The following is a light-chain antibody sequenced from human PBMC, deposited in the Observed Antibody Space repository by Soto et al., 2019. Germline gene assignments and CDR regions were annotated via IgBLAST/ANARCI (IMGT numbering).Light chain of an antibody. CDR2: KAS. V-gene: IGKV1-5*03. CDR3: QQYNSYSST. CDR1: QSISSW. J-gene: IGKJ1*01. Sequence: DIPMTQSPSTLSASVGDRVTITCRASQSISSWLAWYQQKPGKAPTLLLYKASSLASGVPSRFSGGGSGTEFTLTITSLQPDEFATYYCQQYNSYSSTFGQGTKVEIK.